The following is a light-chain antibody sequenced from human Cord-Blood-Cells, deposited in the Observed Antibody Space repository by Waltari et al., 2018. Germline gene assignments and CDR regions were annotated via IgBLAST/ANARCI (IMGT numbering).Light chain of an antibody. J-gene: IGLJ2*01. CDR3: SSYTSSSKVV. V-gene: IGLV2-14*01. CDR1: SSDVGGYNY. CDR2: DVS. Sequence: QSALTQPASVSGSPGQSITISCPGTSSDVGGYNYVPWYQQPPGKAPKLMIYDVSKRPSGVSNRFSGSKSGNTASLTISGLQAEDEADYYCSSYTSSSKVVFGGGTKLTVL.